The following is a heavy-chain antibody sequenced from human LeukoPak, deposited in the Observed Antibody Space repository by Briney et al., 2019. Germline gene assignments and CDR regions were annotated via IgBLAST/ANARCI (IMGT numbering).Heavy chain of an antibody. CDR2: IYHSGST. Sequence: SETQSLTCAVSGGSISSGGYSWSWIRQPPGKGLEWIGYIYHSGSTYYNPSLKSRATISVDRSKNQFSLKLSSVTAADTAVYYCARGSVGLFDYWGQGTLVTVSS. CDR1: GGSISSGGYS. CDR3: ARGSVGLFDY. V-gene: IGHV4-30-2*01. J-gene: IGHJ4*02.